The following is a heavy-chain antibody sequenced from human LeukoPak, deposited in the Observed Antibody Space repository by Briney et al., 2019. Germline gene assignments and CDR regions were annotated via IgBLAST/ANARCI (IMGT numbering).Heavy chain of an antibody. J-gene: IGHJ4*02. V-gene: IGHV3-23*01. CDR3: AKAPTYYDFWSGYYTVYYFDY. CDR2: ISGSGGST. Sequence: GGSLRLSCAASGFTFSTYGMNWVRQAPGKGLEWVSAISGSGGSTYYADSVKGRFTISRDNSKNTLYLQMNSLRAEDTAVYYCAKAPTYYDFWSGYYTVYYFDYWGQGTLVTVSS. CDR1: GFTFSTYG. D-gene: IGHD3-3*01.